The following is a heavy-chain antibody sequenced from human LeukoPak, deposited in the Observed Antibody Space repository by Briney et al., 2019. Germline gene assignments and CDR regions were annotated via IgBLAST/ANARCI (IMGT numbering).Heavy chain of an antibody. CDR2: IHSDVSSK. V-gene: IGHV3-30*02. J-gene: IGHJ4*02. CDR1: GFSFSSYG. CDR3: AKDHLRGSYYDY. D-gene: IGHD1-26*01. Sequence: GGSLRLSCAASGFSFSSYGMHWVRQAPGKGLEWVAYIHSDVSSKYYADSVKGRFTISRDNSKNTLNLQMNSLRAEDTAVYYCAKDHLRGSYYDYGGQGTLVTVS.